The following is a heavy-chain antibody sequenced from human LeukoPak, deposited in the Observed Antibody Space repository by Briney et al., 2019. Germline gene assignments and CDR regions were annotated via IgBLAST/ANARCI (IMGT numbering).Heavy chain of an antibody. V-gene: IGHV3-23*01. Sequence: GGSLRLPCAASGFAFSVYAMSWLRQPPGKGLEWVSTINANSGTRSYAASVRGRFTISRDNSKNTLYLQLNTLRADDTATYYCAKPISGGLAVTADWFHPWGQGTLVVVSS. D-gene: IGHD6-19*01. CDR1: GFAFSVYA. CDR2: INANSGTR. J-gene: IGHJ5*01. CDR3: AKPISGGLAVTADWFHP.